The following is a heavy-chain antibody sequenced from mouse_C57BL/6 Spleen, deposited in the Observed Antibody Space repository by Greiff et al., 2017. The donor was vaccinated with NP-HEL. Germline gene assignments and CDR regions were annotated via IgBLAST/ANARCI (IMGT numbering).Heavy chain of an antibody. CDR1: GYTFTSYW. D-gene: IGHD2-1*01. V-gene: IGHV1-55*01. CDR2: IYPGSGST. Sequence: VQLQQSGAELVKPGASVKMSCKASGYTFTSYWITWVKQRPGHGLEWIGDIYPGSGSTTYNEKFKSKATLTVDTSSSTAYIQLSGLTSEDSAVYYCAREDYGNFFGFWGQGTTLTVSS. J-gene: IGHJ2*01. CDR3: AREDYGNFFGF.